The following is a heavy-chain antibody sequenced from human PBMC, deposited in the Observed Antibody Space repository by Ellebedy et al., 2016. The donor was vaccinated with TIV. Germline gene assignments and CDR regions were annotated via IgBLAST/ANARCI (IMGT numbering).Heavy chain of an antibody. CDR3: ARRGSYGDYAVQVNSWLDS. CDR2: IYQDGSEK. D-gene: IGHD3-16*01. J-gene: IGHJ5*01. Sequence: GESLKISCAASGFSFRSYWMTWVRQAPGKGLEWVANIYQDGSEKFYVDSVKGRFTISSDNAKSSLYLQMNSLKAEDTAVYFCARRGSYGDYAVQVNSWLDSWGQGTLVTVSS. CDR1: GFSFRSYW. V-gene: IGHV3-7*01.